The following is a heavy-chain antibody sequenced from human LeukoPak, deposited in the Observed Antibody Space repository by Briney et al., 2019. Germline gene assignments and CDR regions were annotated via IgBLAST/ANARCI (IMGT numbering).Heavy chain of an antibody. D-gene: IGHD6-13*01. CDR2: ISEDGINK. CDR3: AKDRETTASGTFDY. CDR1: GFAFSNYG. V-gene: IGHV3-30*18. J-gene: IGHJ4*02. Sequence: GGSLRLSCAASGFAFSNYGMHCVRQAPGKGLEWVAGISEDGINKYYADSVKARFTISRDNSNNTLFLQMNNLRADDTAVYYCAKDRETTASGTFDYWGQGVLVTVS.